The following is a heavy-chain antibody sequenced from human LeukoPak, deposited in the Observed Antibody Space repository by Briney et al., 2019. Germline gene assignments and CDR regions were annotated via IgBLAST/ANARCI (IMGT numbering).Heavy chain of an antibody. CDR3: ARDWSGSTYHFGS. Sequence: SETLSLTCTVSGGSISSYYWSWIRQPAGKGLEWIGRIYTSGSTNYNPSLKSRVTISLDTSKNQFSLKLRSVTAADTAVYYCARDWSGSTYHFGSWGQGTLVTVSS. CDR2: IYTSGST. D-gene: IGHD1-26*01. V-gene: IGHV4-4*07. J-gene: IGHJ4*02. CDR1: GGSISSYY.